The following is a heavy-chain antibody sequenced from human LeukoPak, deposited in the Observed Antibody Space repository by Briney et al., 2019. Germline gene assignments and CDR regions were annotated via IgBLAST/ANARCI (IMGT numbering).Heavy chain of an antibody. V-gene: IGHV4-34*01. J-gene: IGHJ4*02. Sequence: SETLSLTCAVSGGSFSYYYWNWIRHPPGKGLECIGEINHSGITNYNPSLKSRVTISVDTSKNQFSLKLSSVTAADTAVYYCARARCSGDSCYTGYYWGQGTLVTVSS. CDR1: GGSFSYYY. CDR2: INHSGIT. CDR3: ARARCSGDSCYTGYY. D-gene: IGHD2-15*01.